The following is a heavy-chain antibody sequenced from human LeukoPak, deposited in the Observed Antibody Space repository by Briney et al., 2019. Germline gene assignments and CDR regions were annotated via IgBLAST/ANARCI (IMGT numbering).Heavy chain of an antibody. V-gene: IGHV3-48*03. J-gene: IGHJ4*02. D-gene: IGHD3-10*01. CDR3: ARENSGGFYFDY. CDR2: ISSSGSTI. Sequence: GGSLRLSCAASGFTFSSYEMNWVRQAPGKGLEWVSYISSSGSTIYYADSVKGRFTISRDNAKNSLYLQMNSLRADDTAVYFCARENSGGFYFDYWGQGTLVTVSS. CDR1: GFTFSSYE.